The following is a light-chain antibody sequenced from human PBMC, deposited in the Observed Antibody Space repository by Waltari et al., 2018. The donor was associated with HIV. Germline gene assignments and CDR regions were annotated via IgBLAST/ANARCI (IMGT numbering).Light chain of an antibody. Sequence: QPVLTQPSSVSEAPGQRVTISCTGGSSNTGAGYHVHWYQPLPGSVPKLLIYRNNNRPSGVPDRFSGFKSGTSASLVITGLRAEDEADYYCQSYDSSVSAWVFGGGTKLTVL. J-gene: IGLJ3*02. CDR2: RNN. CDR1: SSNTGAGYH. CDR3: QSYDSSVSAWV. V-gene: IGLV1-40*01.